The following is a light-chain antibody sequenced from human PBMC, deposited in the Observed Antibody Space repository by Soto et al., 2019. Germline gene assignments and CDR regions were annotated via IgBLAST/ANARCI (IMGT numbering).Light chain of an antibody. CDR1: SSDVGGYNF. CDR2: DVS. Sequence: ALAQPASVSGSPGQSITISCTGTSSDVGGYNFVSWYQQHPGKAPKLIISDVSNRPSGVSTRFSGSKYGNKASLTISGPQPEAEDDYYCSSYTSINTHVLGTGTKVTVL. CDR3: SSYTSINTHV. J-gene: IGLJ1*01. V-gene: IGLV2-14*01.